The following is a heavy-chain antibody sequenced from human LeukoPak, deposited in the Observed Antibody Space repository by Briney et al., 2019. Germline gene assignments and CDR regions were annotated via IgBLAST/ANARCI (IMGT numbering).Heavy chain of an antibody. CDR3: ARHIAGSGCPGDY. D-gene: IGHD3-10*01. CDR1: GYSFTSYW. V-gene: IGHV5-51*01. CDR2: IYPGDSDT. J-gene: IGHJ4*02. Sequence: GESLKISCQGSGYSFTSYWIGWVRQMPGKGLEWMGIIYPGDSDTIYSPSSQGQVTISADKSISTAYLQWSSLKASDTAMYYCARHIAGSGCPGDYWGQGTLVTVSS.